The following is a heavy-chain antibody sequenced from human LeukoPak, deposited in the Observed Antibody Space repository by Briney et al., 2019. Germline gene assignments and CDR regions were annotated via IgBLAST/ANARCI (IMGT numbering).Heavy chain of an antibody. J-gene: IGHJ6*03. D-gene: IGHD2-2*01. CDR1: GYTFTSYG. V-gene: IGHV1-18*01. Sequence: GASVKVSCKASGYTFTSYGISWVRQAPGQGLEWMGWISAYNGNTNYAQKLQGRVTMTTDTSTSTAYMELRSLRSDDTAVYYCARVDIVVVPAAIYYYMDVGGKGTTVTVSS. CDR2: ISAYNGNT. CDR3: ARVDIVVVPAAIYYYMDV.